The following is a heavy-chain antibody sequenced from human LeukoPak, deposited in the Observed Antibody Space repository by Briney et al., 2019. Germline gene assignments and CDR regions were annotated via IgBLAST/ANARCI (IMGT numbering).Heavy chain of an antibody. CDR3: ARRVTASGSYYYYGMDV. D-gene: IGHD6-13*01. CDR1: GYTFTGYY. CDR2: INPNSGGT. J-gene: IGHJ6*02. V-gene: IGHV1-2*02. Sequence: ASVKVSCKASGYTFTGYYMHWVRQAPGQGLEWMGWINPNSGGTNYAQKFQGRVTMTRNTSINTAYMELSSLRSEDTAVYYCARRVTASGSYYYYGMDVWGQGTTVTVSS.